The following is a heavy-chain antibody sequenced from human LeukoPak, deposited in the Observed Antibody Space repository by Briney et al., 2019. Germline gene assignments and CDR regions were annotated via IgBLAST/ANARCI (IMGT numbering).Heavy chain of an antibody. J-gene: IGHJ4*02. D-gene: IGHD2-2*03. CDR3: AKDSGYCSSSGCYFDF. Sequence: GGSLRLSCAASGFTFKTYAMTWVRQAPGKGLVWVSGISGSGESTYYADSVKGRFTISRDNSKNTLYLQMNSLRAEDTAVYYCAKDSGYCSSSGCYFDFWGQGTLVSVSS. V-gene: IGHV3-23*01. CDR1: GFTFKTYA. CDR2: ISGSGEST.